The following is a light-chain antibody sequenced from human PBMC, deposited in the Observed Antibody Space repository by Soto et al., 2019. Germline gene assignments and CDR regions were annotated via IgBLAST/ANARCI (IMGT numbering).Light chain of an antibody. V-gene: IGKV1D-12*01. J-gene: IGKJ4*01. Sequence: DIQITQSPSSVSASVGDRVTITCRASQGVSTWLAWYQQKPGKAPNLLIYTASSLQSGVPSRFSGSGSGTEFPLTISILQPEDFAPYYCQQTTNLPLTFGGGKKVEL. CDR2: TAS. CDR1: QGVSTW. CDR3: QQTTNLPLT.